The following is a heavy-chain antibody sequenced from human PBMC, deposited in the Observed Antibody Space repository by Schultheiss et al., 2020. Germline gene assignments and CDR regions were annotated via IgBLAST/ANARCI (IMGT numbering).Heavy chain of an antibody. J-gene: IGHJ6*02. CDR1: GGSISSYY. V-gene: IGHV4-34*01. Sequence: SETLSLTCTVSGGSISSYYWSWIRQPPGKGLEWIGEINHSGSTNYNPSLKSRVTISVDTSKNQFSLKLSSVTAADTAVYYCARDLRGYSYGYPRSITYYYYYGMDVWGQGTTVTVSS. CDR2: INHSGST. CDR3: ARDLRGYSYGYPRSITYYYYYGMDV. D-gene: IGHD5-18*01.